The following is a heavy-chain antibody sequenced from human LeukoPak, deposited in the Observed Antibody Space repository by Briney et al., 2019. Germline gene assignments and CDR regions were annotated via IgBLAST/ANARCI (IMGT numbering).Heavy chain of an antibody. CDR3: ASPTMIAEPDAFDI. V-gene: IGHV4-4*07. J-gene: IGHJ3*02. CDR1: GCSISSYY. D-gene: IGHD3-22*01. CDR2: IYTSGST. Sequence: SETLSLTCTVSGCSISSYYWSWIRQPAGKGLEWIGRIYTSGSTNYNPSLKSRVTMSVDTSKNQFSLKLSSVTAADTAVYYCASPTMIAEPDAFDIWGQGTMVTVSS.